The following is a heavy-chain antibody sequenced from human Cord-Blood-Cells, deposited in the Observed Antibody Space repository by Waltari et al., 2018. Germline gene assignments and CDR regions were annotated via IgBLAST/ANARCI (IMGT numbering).Heavy chain of an antibody. V-gene: IGHV3-23*01. CDR3: AKDDAFDI. CDR2: ISGSGGST. CDR1: GLTYTCSA. Sequence: EVQRLESGGGLVQPGGSLRCYSHGPGLTYTCSAMSWVRQAPGKGLEWVSAISGSGGSTYYADSVKGRFTISRDNSKNTLYLQMNSLRAEDTAVYYCAKDDAFDIWGQGTMVTVSS. J-gene: IGHJ3*02.